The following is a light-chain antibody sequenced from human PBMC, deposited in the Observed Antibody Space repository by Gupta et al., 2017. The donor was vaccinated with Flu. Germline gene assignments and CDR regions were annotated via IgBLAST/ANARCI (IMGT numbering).Light chain of an antibody. CDR1: MICMDSPSNNNY. Sequence: ASVNGKVTMICMDSPSNNNYLTWYQQKPGKPPKFLIYAASNLQSGVPDRFSGSGSGTDFTLTISSLQAEDVAVYCCQQDYSSPLAFGHGTKVEIK. J-gene: IGKJ3*01. CDR3: QQDYSSPLA. V-gene: IGKV4-1*01. CDR2: AAS.